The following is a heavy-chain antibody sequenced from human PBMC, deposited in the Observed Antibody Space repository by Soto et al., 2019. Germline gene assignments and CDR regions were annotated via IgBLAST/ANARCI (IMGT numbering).Heavy chain of an antibody. D-gene: IGHD2-15*01. CDR2: MNPNSGNT. CDR1: GYTFTSYD. Sequence: ASVKVSCKASGYTFTSYDINWVRQATGQGLEWMGWMNPNSGNTGYAQKFQGRVTMTRNTSISTAYMELSSLRSEDTAVYYCAGGGGYCSGGSCHRWFDPWGQGTLVTVSS. V-gene: IGHV1-8*01. CDR3: AGGGGYCSGGSCHRWFDP. J-gene: IGHJ5*02.